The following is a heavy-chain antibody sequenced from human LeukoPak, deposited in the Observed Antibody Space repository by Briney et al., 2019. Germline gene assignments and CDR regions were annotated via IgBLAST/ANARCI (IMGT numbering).Heavy chain of an antibody. J-gene: IGHJ3*02. D-gene: IGHD3-16*01. CDR1: GYTFTGYY. V-gene: IGHV1-2*06. Sequence: ASVKVSCKASGYTFTGYYMHWVRQAPGQGLEWMGRINPKSGGTNYAQKFQGRVTMTRDTSISTAYMELSRLRSDDTAVYYCARDTYYDYVWGSSNDAFDIWGQGAMVTVSS. CDR3: ARDTYYDYVWGSSNDAFDI. CDR2: INPKSGGT.